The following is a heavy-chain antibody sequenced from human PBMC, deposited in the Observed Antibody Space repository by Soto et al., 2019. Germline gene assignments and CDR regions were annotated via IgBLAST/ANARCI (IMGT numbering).Heavy chain of an antibody. V-gene: IGHV4-59*02. J-gene: IGHJ6*04. Sequence: SYSLALSRASCSATVRIYDLDLFWKTPGKGLEWIGYVYTSDYTRYSSSLKSRVTISVDASKSQFYLRLNSVTAADTAVYYCASSDGHPGDCFSFTGMDVWGKGTTVPVSS. CDR2: VYTSDYT. CDR3: ASSDGHPGDCFSFTGMDV. D-gene: IGHD2-21*01. CDR1: SATVRIYD.